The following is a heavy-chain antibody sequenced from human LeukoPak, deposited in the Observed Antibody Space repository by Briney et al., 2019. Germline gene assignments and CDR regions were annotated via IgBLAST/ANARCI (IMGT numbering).Heavy chain of an antibody. V-gene: IGHV1-18*01. CDR2: ISAYNGNT. Sequence: ASVKVSCKASGYTFTSYGISWVRQAPGQGLEWMGWISAYNGNTNYAQKLLGRVTMTTDTSTSTAYMELRSLRSDDTAVYYCARGPDYDFWSGYSNDYYMDVWGKGTTFTVSS. CDR1: GYTFTSYG. CDR3: ARGPDYDFWSGYSNDYYMDV. J-gene: IGHJ6*03. D-gene: IGHD3-3*01.